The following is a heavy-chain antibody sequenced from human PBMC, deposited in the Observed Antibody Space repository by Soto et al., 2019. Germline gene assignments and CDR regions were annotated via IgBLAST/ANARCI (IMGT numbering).Heavy chain of an antibody. V-gene: IGHV7-4-1*01. CDR1: GYTFTSYA. Sequence: ASVKVSCKASGYTFTSYAMNWVRQAPGQGLEWMGWINTNTGNPTYAQGFTGRFVFSLDTSVSTAYLQICSLKAEDTAVYYCARAQDIEDRYCSSTSCYEQVFDYWGQGTLVTVSS. J-gene: IGHJ4*02. D-gene: IGHD2-2*01. CDR3: ARAQDIEDRYCSSTSCYEQVFDY. CDR2: INTNTGNP.